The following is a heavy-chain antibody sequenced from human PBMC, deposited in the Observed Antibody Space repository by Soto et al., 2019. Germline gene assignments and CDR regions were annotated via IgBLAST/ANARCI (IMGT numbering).Heavy chain of an antibody. CDR3: ATITMVRGVIKAYFDY. Sequence: SETLSLTCTVSGGSISSFYWSWIRQPPGKGLEWIGYIYYSGSTNYNPSLKSRVTISVDTSKNQFSLKLSSVTAADTAVYYCATITMVRGVIKAYFDYWGQGTLVTVSS. D-gene: IGHD3-10*01. CDR2: IYYSGST. J-gene: IGHJ4*02. CDR1: GGSISSFY. V-gene: IGHV4-59*01.